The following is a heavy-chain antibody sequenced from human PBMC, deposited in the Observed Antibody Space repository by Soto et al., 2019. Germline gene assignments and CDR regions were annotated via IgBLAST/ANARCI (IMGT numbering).Heavy chain of an antibody. J-gene: IGHJ4*02. D-gene: IGHD3-10*01. CDR3: AKDIGDFGTSYFDY. V-gene: IGHV3-9*01. CDR1: GFTFDDSA. Sequence: GGSLRLSGAASGFTFDDSAMHWVRQAPGKGLEWVSGISWNRGSIGYADSVKGRFTISRDNAKNSLYLQMNSLRAEDTALYYCAKDIGDFGTSYFDYWGQGTLVTVSS. CDR2: ISWNRGSI.